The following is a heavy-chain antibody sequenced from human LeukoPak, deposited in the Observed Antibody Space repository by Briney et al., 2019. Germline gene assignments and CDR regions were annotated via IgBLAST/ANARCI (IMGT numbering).Heavy chain of an antibody. CDR3: ARLGGYSSSWPAGYFDY. V-gene: IGHV5-51*01. Sequence: GESLKISCKGSGYSFTTYWIGWVRQMPGKGLEWMGIIYPGDSDTRYSPSFQGQVTISADKSISTAYLQWSSLKASDTAMYYCARLGGYSSSWPAGYFDYWGQGTLVTVSS. CDR1: GYSFTTYW. CDR2: IYPGDSDT. J-gene: IGHJ4*02. D-gene: IGHD6-13*01.